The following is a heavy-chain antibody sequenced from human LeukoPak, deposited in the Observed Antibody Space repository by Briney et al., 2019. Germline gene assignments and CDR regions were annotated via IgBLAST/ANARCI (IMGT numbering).Heavy chain of an antibody. CDR3: AKVLHYGDYGAIDY. D-gene: IGHD4-17*01. V-gene: IGHV3-9*01. CDR1: GFTFDDYA. CDR2: ISWNSGSI. Sequence: PGGSLRLSCAASGFTFDDYAMHWVRQAPGKGLEWVSGISWNSGSIGYADSVKGRFTISRDNAKNSLYLQMNSLRAEDTALYYCAKVLHYGDYGAIDYWGQGTLVTVSS. J-gene: IGHJ4*02.